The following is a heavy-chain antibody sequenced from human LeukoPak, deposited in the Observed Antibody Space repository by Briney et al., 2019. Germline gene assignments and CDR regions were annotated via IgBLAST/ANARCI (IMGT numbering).Heavy chain of an antibody. CDR3: AKAWYYDSRVYFDY. J-gene: IGHJ4*02. CDR2: ISGSGGST. CDR1: GFTFSSYA. V-gene: IGHV3-23*01. Sequence: GGSLRLSCAASGFTFSSYAMSWVRQAPGKGLEWVSAISGSGGSTYSADSVKGRFTISRDNSKNTLYLQMNSLRAEDTAVYYCAKAWYYDSRVYFDYWGQGTLVTVSS. D-gene: IGHD3-22*01.